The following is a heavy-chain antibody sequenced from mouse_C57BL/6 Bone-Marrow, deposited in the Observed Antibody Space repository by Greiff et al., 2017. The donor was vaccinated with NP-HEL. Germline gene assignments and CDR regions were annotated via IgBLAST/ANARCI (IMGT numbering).Heavy chain of an antibody. CDR1: GYSFTSYY. Sequence: QVQLQQSGPELVKPGASVKISCKASGYSFTSYYIHWVKQRPGQGLEWIGWIYPGSGNTKYNEKFKGKATLTADTSSSTAYMQLSSLTSEDSAVYYCFPYYGYDDEAYWGQGTLVTVSA. J-gene: IGHJ3*01. CDR2: IYPGSGNT. V-gene: IGHV1-66*01. CDR3: FPYYGYDDEAY. D-gene: IGHD2-9*01.